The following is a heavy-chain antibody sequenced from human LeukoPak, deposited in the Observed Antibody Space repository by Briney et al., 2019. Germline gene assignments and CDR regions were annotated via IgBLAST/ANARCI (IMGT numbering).Heavy chain of an antibody. CDR3: ARNLGYSGSHWFDP. CDR2: IYYSGST. V-gene: IGHV4-30-4*01. CDR1: GGSISSGDYY. D-gene: IGHD5-18*01. Sequence: SQTLSLTCTVSGGSISSGDYYWSWIRQPPGKGLEWIGYIYYSGSTYYNPSLKSRVTISVDTSKNQFYLKLSSMTAADTAFYYCARNLGYSGSHWFDPWGQGTLVTVSS. J-gene: IGHJ5*02.